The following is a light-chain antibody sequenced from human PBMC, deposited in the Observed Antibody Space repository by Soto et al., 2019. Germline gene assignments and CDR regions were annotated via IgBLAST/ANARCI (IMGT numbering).Light chain of an antibody. CDR1: QSVTID. J-gene: IGKJ1*01. CDR3: QQYRSSPRT. CDR2: GAS. Sequence: EVVMTHSPVTLSVYPWERATLSCRASQSVTIDLAWYQQKPGQAPSLLIFGASTRATGIPARFSGTGSGTEFTLTISSLLSEDFAVYYCQQYRSSPRTFGQGTKVDIK. V-gene: IGKV3-15*01.